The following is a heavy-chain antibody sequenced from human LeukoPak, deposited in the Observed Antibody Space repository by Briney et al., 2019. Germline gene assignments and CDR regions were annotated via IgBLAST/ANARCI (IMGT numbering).Heavy chain of an antibody. J-gene: IGHJ4*02. CDR1: GFTFSSYS. V-gene: IGHV3-9*01. D-gene: IGHD6-19*01. CDR2: ISWNSGSI. CDR3: ARENGGWYGGYYFDY. Sequence: GGSLRLSCAASGFTFSSYSMNWVRQAPGKGLEWVSGISWNSGSIGYADSVKGRFTISRDNAKNSLYLQMNSLRAEDTALYYCARENGGWYGGYYFDYWGQGTLVTVSS.